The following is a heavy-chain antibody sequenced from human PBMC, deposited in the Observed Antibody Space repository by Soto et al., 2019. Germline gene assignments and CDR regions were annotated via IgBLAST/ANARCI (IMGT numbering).Heavy chain of an antibody. CDR2: IYWDDEK. D-gene: IGHD1-1*01. Sequence: QITLKESGPTLVKPTQTLTLTCTFSGFSLSTSGVGVGWIRQPPGKALEWLALIYWDDEKRYSPSLKSRLTSTKDTSKNQGVLTMTNMDPVDTATYYCAHTTLNWNDVLDLDYWGQGTLVTVSS. V-gene: IGHV2-5*02. CDR3: AHTTLNWNDVLDLDY. CDR1: GFSLSTSGVG. J-gene: IGHJ4*02.